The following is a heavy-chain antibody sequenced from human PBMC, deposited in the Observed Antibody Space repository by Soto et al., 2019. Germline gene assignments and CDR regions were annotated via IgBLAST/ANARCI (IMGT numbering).Heavy chain of an antibody. CDR2: IVPIFGKA. D-gene: IGHD3-10*01. CDR3: ARGRVGSNYYFDY. CDR1: GGTFSDSV. Sequence: QVQLVQSGPEVKKPGSSVKVSCKASGGTFSDSVTSWVRQAPGQGLEWMGGIVPIFGKANLAEKFQDRVTITADESTSTAYMELSSLRSEDSAVYYCARGRVGSNYYFDYWGQGTLVTVSS. V-gene: IGHV1-69*01. J-gene: IGHJ4*02.